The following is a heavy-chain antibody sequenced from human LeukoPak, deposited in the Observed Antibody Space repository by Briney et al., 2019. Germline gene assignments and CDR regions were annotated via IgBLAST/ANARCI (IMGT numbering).Heavy chain of an antibody. CDR3: ARDSGSSFRVDAFDI. Sequence: ASVKVSCKASGYTFTGYYMHWVRQAPGQGVEWMGWINPNSGGTNYAQKFQGRVTMTRDTSISTAYMELSRLRSDDTAVYYCARDSGSSFRVDAFDIWGQGTMVTVSS. CDR2: INPNSGGT. D-gene: IGHD1-26*01. CDR1: GYTFTGYY. V-gene: IGHV1-2*02. J-gene: IGHJ3*02.